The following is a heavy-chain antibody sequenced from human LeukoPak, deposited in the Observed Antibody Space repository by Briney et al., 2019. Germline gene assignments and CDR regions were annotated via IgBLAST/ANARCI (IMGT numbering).Heavy chain of an antibody. CDR3: ASAHGGSGYDRPFDY. J-gene: IGHJ4*02. CDR1: RFYFSTYD. D-gene: IGHD5-12*01. Sequence: GGSPRLSCTASRFYFSTYDMNWVRQVPGKGLEWISYIDSSANTTYYAGSVQGRFTISRDNAKNSLYLQMRSLRVEDTAFYYCASAHGGSGYDRPFDYWGQGTLVTVSS. CDR2: IDSSANTT. V-gene: IGHV3-48*03.